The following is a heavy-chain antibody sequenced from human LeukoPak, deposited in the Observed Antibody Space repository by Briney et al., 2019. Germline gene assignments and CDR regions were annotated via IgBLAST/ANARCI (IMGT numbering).Heavy chain of an antibody. D-gene: IGHD3-22*01. J-gene: IGHJ4*02. Sequence: GGSLRLSCAASGFTFSSYGMHWVRQAPGKGLEWVSSFGTRSTSVYHAGSVKGRFAISRDNAKNSLYLQMNSLRAEDTALYYCAREVSEGFDFWGQGTLVTVSS. CDR2: FGTRSTSV. V-gene: IGHV3-21*01. CDR3: AREVSEGFDF. CDR1: GFTFSSYG.